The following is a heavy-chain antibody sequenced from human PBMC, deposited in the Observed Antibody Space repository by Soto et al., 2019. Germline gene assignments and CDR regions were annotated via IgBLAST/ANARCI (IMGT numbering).Heavy chain of an antibody. CDR2: IVVGSGNT. D-gene: IGHD3-22*01. CDR3: AADSSGYEGLWYYYGMDV. V-gene: IGHV1-58*01. J-gene: IGHJ6*02. CDR1: GFTFTSSA. Sequence: SVKVSCKASGFTFTSSAVQWVRQARGQRLEWIGWIVVGSGNTNYAQKFQERVTITRDMSTSTAYMELSSLRSEDTAVYYCAADSSGYEGLWYYYGMDVWGQGTTVTVSS.